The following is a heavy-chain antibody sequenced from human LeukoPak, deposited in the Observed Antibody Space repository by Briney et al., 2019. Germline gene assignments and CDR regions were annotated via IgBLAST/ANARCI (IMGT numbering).Heavy chain of an antibody. CDR2: IIPIFGTA. CDR1: GYTFTSYG. J-gene: IGHJ4*02. D-gene: IGHD2-2*01. CDR3: ARGVVVPAAIRD. V-gene: IGHV1-69*13. Sequence: ASVKVSCKASGYTFTSYGISWVRQAPGQGLEWMGGIIPIFGTANYAQKFQGRVTITADESTSTAYMELSSLRSEDTAVYYCARGVVVPAAIRDWGQGTLVTVSS.